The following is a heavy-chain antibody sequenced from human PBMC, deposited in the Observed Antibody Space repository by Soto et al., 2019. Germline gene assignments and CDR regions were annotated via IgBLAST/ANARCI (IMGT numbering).Heavy chain of an antibody. CDR2: IIPIFGTA. Sequence: SVKVSCKASGGTFSSYAISWVRQAPGQGLEWMGGIIPIFGTANYAQKFQGRVTITADESTSTAYMELSSLRSEDTAVYYCARDRRHNWNYPYYYYGMDVWGQGTTVTVSS. J-gene: IGHJ6*02. V-gene: IGHV1-69*13. D-gene: IGHD1-7*01. CDR3: ARDRRHNWNYPYYYYGMDV. CDR1: GGTFSSYA.